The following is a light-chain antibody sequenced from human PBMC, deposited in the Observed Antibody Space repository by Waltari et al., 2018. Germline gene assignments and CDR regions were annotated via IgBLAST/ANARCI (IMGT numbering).Light chain of an antibody. CDR3: QQYENLPYT. J-gene: IGKJ2*01. Sequence: DLQMTQSPSSLSASVGDSVTSTCQARQNIINYLNWYQQTPGKAPKLLIYDASNLATGVPSRFSGGGSGTDFSFTISNLHPEDIATYYCQQYENLPYTFGQGTKLEIK. CDR2: DAS. CDR1: QNIINY. V-gene: IGKV1-33*01.